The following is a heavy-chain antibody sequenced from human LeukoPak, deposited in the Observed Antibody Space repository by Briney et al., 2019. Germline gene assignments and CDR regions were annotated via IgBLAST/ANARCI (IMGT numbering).Heavy chain of an antibody. V-gene: IGHV1-18*01. CDR3: ARDPSDYYDSSGNMGGLDY. J-gene: IGHJ4*02. CDR1: GYTFTSYG. Sequence: GASVKVSCKASGYTFTSYGISWVRQAPGQGLEWMGWISAYNGNTNYAQKVQGRVTMTTDTSTSTAYMELRSLRSDDTAVYYCARDPSDYYDSSGNMGGLDYWGQGTLVTVSS. D-gene: IGHD3-22*01. CDR2: ISAYNGNT.